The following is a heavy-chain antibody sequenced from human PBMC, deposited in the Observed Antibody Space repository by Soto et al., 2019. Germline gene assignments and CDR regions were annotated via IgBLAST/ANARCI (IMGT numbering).Heavy chain of an antibody. CDR2: ISEAGDTL. CDR3: VREGSGWSRGY. CDR1: GFTFSDYY. D-gene: IGHD6-19*01. J-gene: IGHJ4*02. Sequence: QVQLVESGGGLVKPGGSLRPSCATSGFTFSDYYMSWIRQAPGKGLEWVSYISEAGDTLYYADSVKGRITVSRDNAKKTLFLHLHSLRNEDTAVYYCVREGSGWSRGYWGQGTRVIVSS. V-gene: IGHV3-11*01.